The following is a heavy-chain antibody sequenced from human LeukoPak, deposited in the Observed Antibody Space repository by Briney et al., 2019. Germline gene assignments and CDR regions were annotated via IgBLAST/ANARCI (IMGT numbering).Heavy chain of an antibody. J-gene: IGHJ4*02. V-gene: IGHV1-2*02. CDR3: ARLYYYDSSADY. CDR1: GYTFTVYY. D-gene: IGHD3-22*01. CDR2: INPNSGGT. Sequence: GASVKVSCKASGYTFTVYYMHWVRQAPGQGLEWMGWINPNSGGTNYAQKFQGRVTMTRDTSISTAYMELSRLRSDDTAVYYCARLYYYDSSADYWGQGTLVTVSS.